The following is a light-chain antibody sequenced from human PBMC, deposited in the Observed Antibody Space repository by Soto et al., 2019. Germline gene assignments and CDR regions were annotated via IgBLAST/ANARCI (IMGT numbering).Light chain of an antibody. Sequence: QSVLTQPPSVSGAPGQRGTISCTGSSSNIGAGYDVHWYQQLPGTAPKLLIYGNSNRPSGVPDRFSGYKSGTSASLAITGLQAEDEADYYCQSYDSSLSGSVGVVFGGGTKLTVL. CDR2: GNS. CDR3: QSYDSSLSGSVGVV. CDR1: SSNIGAGYD. J-gene: IGLJ2*01. V-gene: IGLV1-40*01.